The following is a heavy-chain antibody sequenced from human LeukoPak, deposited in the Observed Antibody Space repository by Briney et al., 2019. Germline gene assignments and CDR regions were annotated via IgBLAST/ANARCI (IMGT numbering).Heavy chain of an antibody. CDR2: ISWDGGST. CDR3: AKDHIVGATTHSNYYGMDV. Sequence: GGSLRLSCAASGFTFSSYAMSWVRQAPGKGLEWVSLISWDGGSTYYADSVKGRFTISRDNSKNSLYLQMNSLRTEDTALYYCAKDHIVGATTHSNYYGMDVWGQGTTVTVSS. V-gene: IGHV3-43*01. D-gene: IGHD1-26*01. CDR1: GFTFSSYA. J-gene: IGHJ6*02.